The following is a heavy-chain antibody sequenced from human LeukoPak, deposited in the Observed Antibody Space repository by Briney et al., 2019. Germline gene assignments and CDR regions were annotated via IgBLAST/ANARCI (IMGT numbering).Heavy chain of an antibody. CDR2: IKQDGSEK. Sequence: PGGSLRLSCAASGFTFSSYWMSWVRQAPGKGLEWVANIKQDGSEKYYVDSVKGRFTISRDNAKNSLYLQMNSLRAEDTAVYYCAREWGVAIPAAAFDYWGQGTLVTVSS. CDR3: AREWGVAIPAAAFDY. J-gene: IGHJ4*02. CDR1: GFTFSSYW. V-gene: IGHV3-7*01. D-gene: IGHD2-2*01.